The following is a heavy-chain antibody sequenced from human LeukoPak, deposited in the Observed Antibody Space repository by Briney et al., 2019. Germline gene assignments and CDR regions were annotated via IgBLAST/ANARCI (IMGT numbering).Heavy chain of an antibody. Sequence: SQTPSLTCALSGDSVSSTSAAWTWIRQSPSRGLEWLGRTYYRSKWYSDYAVSVRGRITVNPDTSTNQFSLQLNSVTPEDTAVYYCARYTSSWFFDSWGLGTLVTVSS. J-gene: IGHJ4*02. CDR2: TYYRSKWYS. CDR1: GDSVSSTSAA. V-gene: IGHV6-1*01. CDR3: ARYTSSWFFDS. D-gene: IGHD6-13*01.